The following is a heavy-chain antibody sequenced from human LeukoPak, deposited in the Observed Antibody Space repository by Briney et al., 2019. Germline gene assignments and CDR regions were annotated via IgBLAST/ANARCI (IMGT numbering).Heavy chain of an antibody. CDR3: AREGSSLYLAYDSSGYTNDAFDI. V-gene: IGHV1-46*01. J-gene: IGHJ3*02. D-gene: IGHD3-22*01. CDR1: GYTFTSYY. CDR2: INPSGGST. Sequence: ASVKVSCKASGYTFTSYYMHWVRQAPGQGLEWMGIINPSGGSTSYAQKFQGRVTMTRDTSTSTVYMELSSLRSEDTAVYYCAREGSSLYLAYDSSGYTNDAFDIWGQGTMVTVSS.